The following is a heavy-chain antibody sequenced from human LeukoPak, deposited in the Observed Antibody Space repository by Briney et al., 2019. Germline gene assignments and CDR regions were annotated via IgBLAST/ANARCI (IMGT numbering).Heavy chain of an antibody. CDR3: AKGLDGSTSCPDY. V-gene: IGHV3-23*01. J-gene: IGHJ4*02. CDR1: GFNFSNSA. CDR2: ITGSGGGT. Sequence: GGSLRLSCAASGFNFSNSAMSWVRQAPGKGLQWVSGITGSGGGTYYGNFVKGRFTISRDNSKNTLYLQMNSLRAEDTAVYYCAKGLDGSTSCPDYWGQGTLVTVSS. D-gene: IGHD2-2*01.